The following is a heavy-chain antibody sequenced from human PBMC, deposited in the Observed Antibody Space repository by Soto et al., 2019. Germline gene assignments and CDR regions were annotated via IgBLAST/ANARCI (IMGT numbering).Heavy chain of an antibody. D-gene: IGHD3-16*01. J-gene: IGHJ6*02. CDR1: GGSISSSSYY. CDR2: IYYSGYT. Sequence: SESLCLTGTVGGGSISSSSYYWGWIRQPPGKGLEWIGSIYYSGYTYYNPSLKSRVTISVDTSKNQFSLKLSSVTAADTAVYYCARHNGPLYVGYYYDMDVWGQGTTVT. V-gene: IGHV4-39*01. CDR3: ARHNGPLYVGYYYDMDV.